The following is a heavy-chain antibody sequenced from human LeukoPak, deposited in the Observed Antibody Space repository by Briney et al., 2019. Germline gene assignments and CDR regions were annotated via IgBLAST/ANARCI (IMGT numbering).Heavy chain of an antibody. J-gene: IGHJ4*02. CDR3: ARGGEVVYDY. Sequence: GRSLRLSCAASGFTFSSYAMHWVRQAPGKGLEWVAVISYDGSNKYYADSVKGRFTISRDNSKNTPYLQMNSLRAEDTAVYYCARGGEVVYDYWGQGTLVTVSS. CDR2: ISYDGSNK. D-gene: IGHD5/OR15-5a*01. CDR1: GFTFSSYA. V-gene: IGHV3-30-3*01.